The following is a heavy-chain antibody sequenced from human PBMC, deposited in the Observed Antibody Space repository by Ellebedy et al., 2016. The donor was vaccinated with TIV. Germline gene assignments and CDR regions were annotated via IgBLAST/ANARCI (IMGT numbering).Heavy chain of an antibody. Sequence: QTLSLTCAISGATVSAITAASDWFRQSPSRGLEWLGRTYYRSKWNNDYSESVKSRISIKSDTSKNHFSLQLTSVSPEDTAMYYCARGNYYGTGRPRAFDIWGQGTMVTVSS. CDR2: TYYRSKWNN. D-gene: IGHD3-10*01. CDR1: GATVSAITAA. J-gene: IGHJ3*02. CDR3: ARGNYYGTGRPRAFDI. V-gene: IGHV6-1*01.